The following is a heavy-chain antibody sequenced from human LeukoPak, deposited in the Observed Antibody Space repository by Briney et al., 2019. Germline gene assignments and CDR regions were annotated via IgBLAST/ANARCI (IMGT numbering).Heavy chain of an antibody. Sequence: PGRSLRLSCAASGFTFSSYAMHWVRQAPGKGLEWVAAISHDGSNKYHADSVTGRFTISRDNSKNTVYLQMNSLRAEDTAVYFCAGSPKYSSSWYEYFQHWGQGTLVTVSS. CDR3: AGSPKYSSSWYEYFQH. V-gene: IGHV3-30*01. CDR2: ISHDGSNK. J-gene: IGHJ1*01. D-gene: IGHD6-13*01. CDR1: GFTFSSYA.